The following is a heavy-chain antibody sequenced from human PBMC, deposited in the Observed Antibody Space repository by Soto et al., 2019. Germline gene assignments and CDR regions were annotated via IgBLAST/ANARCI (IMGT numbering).Heavy chain of an antibody. D-gene: IGHD5-18*01. CDR2: ISYDGSNK. CDR3: AKDSGIQLWLLFPEYYFDY. J-gene: IGHJ4*02. CDR1: GFTFSSYG. V-gene: IGHV3-30*18. Sequence: GGSLRLSCAASGFTFSSYGMHWVRQAPGKGLEWVAVISYDGSNKYYADSVKGRFTISRDNSKNTLYLQMNSLRAEDTAVYYCAKDSGIQLWLLFPEYYFDYWGQGTLVTVSS.